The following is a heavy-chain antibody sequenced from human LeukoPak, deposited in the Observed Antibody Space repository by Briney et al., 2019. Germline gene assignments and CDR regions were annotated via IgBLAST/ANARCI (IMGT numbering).Heavy chain of an antibody. CDR3: SKGGPHTVTTYRWFDP. V-gene: IGHV4-34*01. Sequence: PSETLSLTCGVYGGSFIGYYWSWIRQPPGKGLECVVEINHSGSTNYNPSLKSRVTISVDTSKRQFSLKLSPVTAADTAVYYCSKGGPHTVTTYRWFDPWGQGTLVTVSS. D-gene: IGHD4-17*01. J-gene: IGHJ5*02. CDR1: GGSFIGYY. CDR2: INHSGST.